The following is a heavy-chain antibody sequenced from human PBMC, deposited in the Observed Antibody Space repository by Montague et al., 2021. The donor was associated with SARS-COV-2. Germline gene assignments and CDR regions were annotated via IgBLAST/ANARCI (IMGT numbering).Heavy chain of an antibody. D-gene: IGHD2-2*01. V-gene: IGHV4-39*01. CDR3: ARQGGPAGKHWFDP. CDR1: GGSVSGTSYY. CDR2: IHHGGTT. J-gene: IGHJ5*02. Sequence: SQTLSLICTVSGGSVSGTSYYWAWIRQPPGKGLEWIVNIHHGGTTFYNLSLKSRVTISVDTSKNEVSLKLNSVTAADTAVYYCARQGGPAGKHWFDPWGQGTLVTVSS.